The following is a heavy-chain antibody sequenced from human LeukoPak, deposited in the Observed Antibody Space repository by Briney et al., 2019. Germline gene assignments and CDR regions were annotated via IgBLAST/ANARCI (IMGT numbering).Heavy chain of an antibody. CDR2: IYSGGST. CDR3: ARGDSSSWYNWFDP. Sequence: GGSLRLSCAASGFTVSSKHMTWVRQAPGKGLEWVSVIYSGGSTYYADSVKGRFTISRDNSKNTLYLQMNSLRAEDTAVYYCARGDSSSWYNWFDPWGQGTLVTVSS. CDR1: GFTVSSKH. V-gene: IGHV3-66*01. D-gene: IGHD6-13*01. J-gene: IGHJ5*02.